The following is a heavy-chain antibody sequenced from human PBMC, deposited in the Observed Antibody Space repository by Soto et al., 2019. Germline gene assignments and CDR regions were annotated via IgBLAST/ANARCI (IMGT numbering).Heavy chain of an antibody. V-gene: IGHV1-18*01. J-gene: IGHJ4*02. CDR3: ARTFYGDYVGIDY. Sequence: GASVKVSCKASGYTFTIYAMHWVRQAPGQGLEWMGWISAYNGNTNYAQKLQGRVTMTTDTSTSTAYMELRSLRSDDTAVYYCARTFYGDYVGIDYWGQGTLVTVSS. D-gene: IGHD4-17*01. CDR2: ISAYNGNT. CDR1: GYTFTIYA.